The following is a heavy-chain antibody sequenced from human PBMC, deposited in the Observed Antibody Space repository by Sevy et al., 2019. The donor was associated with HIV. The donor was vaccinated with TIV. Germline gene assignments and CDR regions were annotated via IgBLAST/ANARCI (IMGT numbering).Heavy chain of an antibody. V-gene: IGHV4-61*01. CDR2: IYYSGST. CDR3: ARDPDFWSGTYFDY. J-gene: IGHJ4*02. Sequence: SETLSLTCTVSGGSVSSGSYYWSWIRQPAGKGLEWIGYIYYSGSTNYNPSLKSRVTISVDTSKNQFSLKLSSVTAADTAVYYCARDPDFWSGTYFDYWGQGTLVTVSS. D-gene: IGHD3-3*01. CDR1: GGSVSSGSYY.